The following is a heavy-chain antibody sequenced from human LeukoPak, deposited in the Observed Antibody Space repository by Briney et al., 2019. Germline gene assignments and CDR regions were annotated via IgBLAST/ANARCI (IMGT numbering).Heavy chain of an antibody. J-gene: IGHJ6*02. CDR3: AADKYYYYYGMDV. V-gene: IGHV3-23*01. CDR2: ISGSGGST. Sequence: GGSLRLSCAGSGFTFSSYAMSWVRQAPGKGLEWVSAISGSGGSTYYADSVKGRFTISRDNSKNTLYLQMNSLRAEDTAVYYCAADKYYYYYGMDVWGQGTTVTVSS. CDR1: GFTFSSYA.